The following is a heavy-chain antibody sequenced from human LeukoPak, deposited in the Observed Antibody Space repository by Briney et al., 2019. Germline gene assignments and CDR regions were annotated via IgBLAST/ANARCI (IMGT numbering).Heavy chain of an antibody. D-gene: IGHD5-12*01. CDR2: IQQDGSEK. J-gene: IGHJ4*02. V-gene: IGHV3-7*01. CDR1: GFTFSMSW. Sequence: GGSLRLSCAASGFTFSMSWMTWVRQAPGKGLEWVANIQQDGSEKYYVDSVKGRFTISRDNAKNSLYLQMNSLRAEDTAVYYCARDRAGGYVSFYYFDYWGQGTLVTVSS. CDR3: ARDRAGGYVSFYYFDY.